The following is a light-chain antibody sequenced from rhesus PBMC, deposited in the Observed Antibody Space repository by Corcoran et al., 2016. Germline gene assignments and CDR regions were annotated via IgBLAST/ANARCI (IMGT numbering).Light chain of an antibody. Sequence: DIQMTQSPSSLSASVGDRVTIACWASQGIRNYLNWYRQKPGKAPELLIYYTRRLESGVPSRFSGSGSVTEFTHTMRSLKTEDFSTYFLKQYNSLPLTFGGGTKVEI. V-gene: IGKV1-32*05. CDR1: QGIRNY. CDR3: KQYNSLPLT. J-gene: IGKJ4*01. CDR2: YTR.